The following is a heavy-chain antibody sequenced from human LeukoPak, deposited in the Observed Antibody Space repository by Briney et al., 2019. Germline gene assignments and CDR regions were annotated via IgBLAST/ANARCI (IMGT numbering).Heavy chain of an antibody. Sequence: SVKVSCKASGGTFSSYAISWARQAPGQGLEWMGGIIPIFGTANYAQKFQGRVTITADESTSTAYMELSSLRSEDTAVYYCARGGFRLGYYGSGSGYLFDYWGQGTLVTVSS. V-gene: IGHV1-69*01. CDR1: GGTFSSYA. D-gene: IGHD3-10*01. CDR2: IIPIFGTA. CDR3: ARGGFRLGYYGSGSGYLFDY. J-gene: IGHJ4*02.